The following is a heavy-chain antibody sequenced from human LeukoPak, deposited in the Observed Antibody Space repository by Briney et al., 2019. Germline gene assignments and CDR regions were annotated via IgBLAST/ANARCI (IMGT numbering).Heavy chain of an antibody. V-gene: IGHV4-31*03. CDR1: GGSISSGGYY. CDR3: AGGGGGGYYFDY. Sequence: SQTLSLTCTVSGGSISSGGYYWSWIRQHPGKGLEWIGYIYYSGSTYYNPSLKSRLTISVDTSKNQFSLKLSSVTAADTAVYYCAGGGGGGYYFDYWGQGTLVTVSS. D-gene: IGHD2-15*01. J-gene: IGHJ4*02. CDR2: IYYSGST.